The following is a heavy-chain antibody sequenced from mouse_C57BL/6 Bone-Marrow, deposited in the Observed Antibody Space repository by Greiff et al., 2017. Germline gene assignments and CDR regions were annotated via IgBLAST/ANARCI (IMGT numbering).Heavy chain of an antibody. CDR1: GFTFSSYA. CDR3: TRDRLDY. CDR2: ISSGGDYI. V-gene: IGHV5-9-1*02. J-gene: IGHJ2*01. Sequence: DVKLQESGEGLVKPGGSLKLSCAASGFTFSSYAMSWVRQTPEKRLEWVAYISSGGDYIYYADTVKGRFTISRDNARNTLYLQMSSLKSEDTAMYYCTRDRLDYWGQGTTLTVSS.